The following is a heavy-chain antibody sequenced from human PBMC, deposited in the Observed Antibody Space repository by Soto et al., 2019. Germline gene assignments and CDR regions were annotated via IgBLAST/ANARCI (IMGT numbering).Heavy chain of an antibody. Sequence: LSLTCAVSGGSISSSNWWSWVRQPPGKGLEWIGEIYHSGSTNYNPSLKSRVTISVDKSKNQFSLKLSSVTAADTAVYYCARDERSSSWYVRYYGMDVWGQGTTVTVSS. V-gene: IGHV4-4*02. CDR1: GGSISSSNW. CDR3: ARDERSSSWYVRYYGMDV. CDR2: IYHSGST. J-gene: IGHJ6*02. D-gene: IGHD6-13*01.